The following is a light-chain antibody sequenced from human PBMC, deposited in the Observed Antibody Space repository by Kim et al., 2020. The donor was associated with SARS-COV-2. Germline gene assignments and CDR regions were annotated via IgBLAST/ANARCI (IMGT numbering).Light chain of an antibody. V-gene: IGLV3-19*01. Sequence: SSDLTQDPAVSVALGQTVRITCQGDSLRSYYTTWFPQKPGQAPIVVVYGKNNRPSGIPARFSGSSSGHTTSLTITGTQAGAEADYYCNSRDNNDNVLFGG. CDR3: NSRDNNDNVL. CDR2: GKN. CDR1: SLRSYY. J-gene: IGLJ2*01.